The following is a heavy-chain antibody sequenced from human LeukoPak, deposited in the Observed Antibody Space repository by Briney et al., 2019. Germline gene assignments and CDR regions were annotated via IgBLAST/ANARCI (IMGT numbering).Heavy chain of an antibody. D-gene: IGHD1-26*01. V-gene: IGHV5-51*01. CDR3: ARRSGSYFDY. CDR2: IHPGDSDT. CDR1: AYSFTTNW. J-gene: IGHJ4*02. Sequence: AESLRISSKASAYSFTTNWITCVRQMPAKGLQWRGIIHPGDSDTRYSPSFQGQVTISADKSISTAYLQWNSLKASDTAMYYCARRSGSYFDYWGQGTLVTVSS.